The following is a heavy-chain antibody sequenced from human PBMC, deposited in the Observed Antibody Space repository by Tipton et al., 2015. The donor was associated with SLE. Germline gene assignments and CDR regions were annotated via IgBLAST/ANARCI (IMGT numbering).Heavy chain of an antibody. CDR1: GGTFRSHA. CDR3: ARGMYYFDH. D-gene: IGHD2-8*01. CDR2: ITDYNDNT. J-gene: IGHJ4*02. Sequence: QLVQSGPEVKKSGSSVKVSCKTSGGTFRSHAISWVRQAPGQGLEWMGWITDYNDNTNYAQRFQGRVTMTTDTSTSTAYMELRRLRFDDTAVYYCARGMYYFDHWGQGTVVTVSS. V-gene: IGHV1-18*01.